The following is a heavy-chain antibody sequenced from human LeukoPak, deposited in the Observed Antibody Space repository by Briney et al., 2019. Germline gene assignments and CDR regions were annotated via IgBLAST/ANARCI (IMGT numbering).Heavy chain of an antibody. J-gene: IGHJ5*01. CDR1: GFTVSTNY. CDR3: AKEGAFPIITYDS. V-gene: IGHV3-7*01. D-gene: IGHD3-10*01. CDR2: INQDGTVK. Sequence: GGSLRLSCATSGFTVSTNYLILVRQAPAKGLNMVANINQDGTVKYFVDSVKGRFTISRDNAKRSVYLQMNSLRAEDTAVYYCAKEGAFPIITYDSWGQGTLVTVSS.